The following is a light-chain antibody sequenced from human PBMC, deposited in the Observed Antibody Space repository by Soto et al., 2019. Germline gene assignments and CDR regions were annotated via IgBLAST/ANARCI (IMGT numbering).Light chain of an antibody. CDR1: RTLFYSAKNKDY. CDR2: WAS. Sequence: IVMTQSPDSLSVSLGGRATISCKSSRTLFYSAKNKDYLAWYQHKAGQPPKLLLYWASTRESGVPDRFNGSGSATDFTRTINNLQPEDAAVYYCQQYYGTPYTFGQGTKLEI. V-gene: IGKV4-1*01. J-gene: IGKJ2*01. CDR3: QQYYGTPYT.